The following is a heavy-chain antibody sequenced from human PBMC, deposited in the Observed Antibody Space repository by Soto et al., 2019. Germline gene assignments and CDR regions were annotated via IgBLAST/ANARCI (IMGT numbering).Heavy chain of an antibody. J-gene: IGHJ4*02. D-gene: IGHD4-17*01. Sequence: ASVKVSCKASGYGFMNYGISWVRQAPGQGLEWMGWISTYNGNTDYAQKFQDRVTMTADASINTAYMELRNLRSDDTAVYYCARGWDYTDYYGDFWGQGTLVTVSS. V-gene: IGHV1-18*01. CDR2: ISTYNGNT. CDR3: ARGWDYTDYYGDF. CDR1: GYGFMNYG.